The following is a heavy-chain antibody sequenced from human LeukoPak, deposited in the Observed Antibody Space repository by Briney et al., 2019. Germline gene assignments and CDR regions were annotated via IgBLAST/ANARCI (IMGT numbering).Heavy chain of an antibody. Sequence: PSQTLSLTCAISGDIVSSSNSAWNWIRQSPSRGLEWLGRTYYRSKLYNDYAVSVKSRITINPDASKNQFSLQLNSVTPEDTAVYYCARVPFERGRGATFDYWGQGTLVTVSS. CDR2: TYYRSKLYN. CDR3: ARVPFERGRGATFDY. CDR1: GDIVSSSNSA. J-gene: IGHJ4*02. D-gene: IGHD1-26*01. V-gene: IGHV6-1*01.